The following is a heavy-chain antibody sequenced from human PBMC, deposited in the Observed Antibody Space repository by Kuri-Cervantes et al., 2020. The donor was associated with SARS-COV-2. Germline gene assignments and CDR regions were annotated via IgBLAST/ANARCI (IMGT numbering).Heavy chain of an antibody. V-gene: IGHV1-2*02. D-gene: IGHD6-19*01. CDR3: AKNWGASGWYPFDC. Sequence: ASVKVSCKASGYTFTGYYMHWVRQAPGQGLEWMGWINPNSGGTNYAQKFQGRVTMTRDTSISTAYMELSRLRSDDTAVFYCAKNWGASGWYPFDCWGQGTLVTVSS. CDR1: GYTFTGYY. J-gene: IGHJ4*02. CDR2: INPNSGGT.